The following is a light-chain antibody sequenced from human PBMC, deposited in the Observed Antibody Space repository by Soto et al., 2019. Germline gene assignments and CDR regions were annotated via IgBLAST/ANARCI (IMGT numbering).Light chain of an antibody. J-gene: IGKJ1*01. CDR3: QHYNSYSEA. CDR2: KAS. Sequence: DIQMTQSPSTLSGSVGDRVTITCRASQTISSWLAWYQQKPGKAPKLLIYKASTLKSRVPSRFSGSGSGTEFTLTIRSLQHDDFANYYCQHYNSYSEAFGQGTKV. CDR1: QTISSW. V-gene: IGKV1-5*03.